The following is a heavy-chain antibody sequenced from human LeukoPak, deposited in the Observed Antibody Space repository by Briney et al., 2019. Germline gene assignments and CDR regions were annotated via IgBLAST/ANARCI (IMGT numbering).Heavy chain of an antibody. D-gene: IGHD3-10*01. J-gene: IGHJ4*02. CDR3: ARPYYYGSGSPTGIDY. V-gene: IGHV1-2*02. CDR2: INPKSGGT. Sequence: ASVKVSCKASGYTFTGYYMHWVRQAPGQGLEWIGWINPKSGGTNYAQKFQGRVTMTRDTSISTAYMELTGLTSDDTAVYYCARPYYYGSGSPTGIDYWGQGTPVTVSS. CDR1: GYTFTGYY.